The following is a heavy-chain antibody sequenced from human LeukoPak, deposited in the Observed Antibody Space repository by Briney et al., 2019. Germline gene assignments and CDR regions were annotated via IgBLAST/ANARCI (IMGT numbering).Heavy chain of an antibody. D-gene: IGHD2-2*01. V-gene: IGHV3-7*04. CDR3: VRAYHPGGWFDP. Sequence: PGGSLRLSCEASGFTFRNYWMSWVRQAPGEGLEWGASINQDGGEKDYVDSVKGRFTISRDTAKTSLFLQMHSLTAEDTAVHYCVRAYHPGGWFDPWGQGTLVTVSS. CDR1: GFTFRNYW. CDR2: INQDGGEK. J-gene: IGHJ5*02.